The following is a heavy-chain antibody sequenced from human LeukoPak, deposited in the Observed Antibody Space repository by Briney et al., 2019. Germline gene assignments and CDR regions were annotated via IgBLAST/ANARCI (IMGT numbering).Heavy chain of an antibody. CDR3: ARDSHRLNSMIRGVVIDY. V-gene: IGHV3-7*04. J-gene: IGHJ4*02. D-gene: IGHD3-10*01. CDR2: IKEDGSEE. CDR1: GFMFSSYW. Sequence: GGSLRLSCAASGFMFSSYWIAWVRQPPGKGLEWVASIKEDGSEENYVDSIKGRLTISRDNGKNSLYLQMNSLRAEDTAVYYCARDSHRLNSMIRGVVIDYWGQGILVTVSS.